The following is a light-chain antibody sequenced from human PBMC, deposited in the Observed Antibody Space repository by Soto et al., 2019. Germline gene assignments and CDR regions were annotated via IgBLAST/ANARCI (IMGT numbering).Light chain of an antibody. Sequence: DIQMTQSPSSLSASVGDRVIITCRASQSIRKYLNWYQHKPGKVPTLLIYAASSLQSGVPSRFSGSGSGTEFTLTISSLQPEDFATYYCQQLNSYPLTFGGGTKVDIK. J-gene: IGKJ4*01. CDR1: QSIRKY. V-gene: IGKV1-17*01. CDR2: AAS. CDR3: QQLNSYPLT.